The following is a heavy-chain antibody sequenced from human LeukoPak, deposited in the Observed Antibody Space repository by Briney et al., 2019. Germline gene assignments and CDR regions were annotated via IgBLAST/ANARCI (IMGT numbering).Heavy chain of an antibody. CDR1: GGSISSSSYY. CDR2: IYYSGNT. D-gene: IGHD3-9*01. V-gene: IGHV4-39*07. Sequence: SETLSLTCTVSGGSISSSSYYWGWIRPPPGKGLEWIGSIYYSGNTYYNPSLKSRVTISVDTSKNQFSLKLTSVTVADTAMYYCARLRNYYDFLTGLDYWGQGILVTVSS. CDR3: ARLRNYYDFLTGLDY. J-gene: IGHJ4*02.